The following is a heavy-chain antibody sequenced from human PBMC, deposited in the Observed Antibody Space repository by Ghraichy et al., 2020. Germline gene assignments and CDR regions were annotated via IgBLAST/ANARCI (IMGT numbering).Heavy chain of an antibody. V-gene: IGHV3-48*02. J-gene: IGHJ3*02. CDR2: ISSRSSTI. Sequence: GGSLRLSCAASGFTFSSYSLNWVRQAPGKGLEWVSYISSRSSTIYYADSVKARFTISRDNAKNSLYLQMNSLRDEDTAVYYCARDKPRDYYDSSGYRFLRDDVFDIWGQGTMVTVSS. CDR1: GFTFSSYS. CDR3: ARDKPRDYYDSSGYRFLRDDVFDI. D-gene: IGHD3-22*01.